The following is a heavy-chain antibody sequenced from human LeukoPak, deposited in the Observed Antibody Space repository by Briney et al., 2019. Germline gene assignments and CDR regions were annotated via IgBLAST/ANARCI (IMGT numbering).Heavy chain of an antibody. J-gene: IGHJ5*02. V-gene: IGHV3-15*01. Sequence: GGSLRLSCAASGFTFSNAWMSWVRQAPGKGLEWVGRIKSKTGGGTTDYAAPVKGRFTISRDDSKNTLYLQMNSLKTEDTAVYYCTTWRYCSGGSCYSGWLDPWGQGTLVTVSS. D-gene: IGHD2-15*01. CDR3: TTWRYCSGGSCYSGWLDP. CDR1: GFTFSNAW. CDR2: IKSKTGGGTT.